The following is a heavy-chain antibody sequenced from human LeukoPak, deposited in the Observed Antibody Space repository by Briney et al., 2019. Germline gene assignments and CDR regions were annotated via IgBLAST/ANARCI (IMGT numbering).Heavy chain of an antibody. CDR3: ARDHSSGWYAFGY. Sequence: GGSLRLSCAASGFTFSNAWMSWVRQAPGKGLEWVGRIKSKTDGGTTDYAAPVKGRFTISRDDSKNTLYLQMNSLKTEDTAVYYCARDHSSGWYAFGYWGQGTLVTVSS. D-gene: IGHD6-19*01. CDR1: GFTFSNAW. V-gene: IGHV3-15*01. CDR2: IKSKTDGGTT. J-gene: IGHJ4*02.